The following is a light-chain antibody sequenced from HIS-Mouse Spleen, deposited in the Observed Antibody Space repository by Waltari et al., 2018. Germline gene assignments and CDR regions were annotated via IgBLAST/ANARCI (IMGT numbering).Light chain of an antibody. J-gene: IGLJ2*01. CDR1: SSDVGGYNY. V-gene: IGLV2-14*03. Sequence: QSALTQPASVSGSPGQSITISCTGTSSDVGGYNYVSCYQQHPGKAPNLMIYDVSNRPSGVSNRFSGSKSGNTASLTISGLQAEDEADYYCSSYTSSSFNVVFGGGTKLTVL. CDR3: SSYTSSSFNVV. CDR2: DVS.